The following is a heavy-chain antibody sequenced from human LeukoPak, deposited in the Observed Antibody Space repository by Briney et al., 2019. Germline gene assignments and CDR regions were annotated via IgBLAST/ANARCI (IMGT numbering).Heavy chain of an antibody. CDR3: AKWGGGDTYYYDSSGYYVQPLVY. CDR1: GGTFSSYA. Sequence: SVKVSCKASGGTFSSYAISWVRQAPGQGLEWMGRIIPILGIANYAQKFQGRVTITADKSTSTAYMELSSLRSEDTAVYYCAKWGGGDTYYYDSSGYYVQPLVYWGQGTLVTVSS. J-gene: IGHJ4*02. D-gene: IGHD3-22*01. CDR2: IIPILGIA. V-gene: IGHV1-69*04.